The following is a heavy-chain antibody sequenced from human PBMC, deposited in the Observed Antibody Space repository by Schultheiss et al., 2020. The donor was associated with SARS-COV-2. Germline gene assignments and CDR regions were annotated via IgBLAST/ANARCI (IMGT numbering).Heavy chain of an antibody. Sequence: SGPTLVKPTQTLTLTCTFSGFSLSTSGMRVSWIRQPPGKALEWLARIDWDDDKFYSTSLKTRLTISKDTSKNKVVLTMTNMDPVDTATYYCARIPTGNDAFDIWGQGTMVTVSS. CDR1: GFSLSTSGMR. V-gene: IGHV2-70*04. J-gene: IGHJ3*02. CDR3: ARIPTGNDAFDI. CDR2: IDWDDDK. D-gene: IGHD4-11*01.